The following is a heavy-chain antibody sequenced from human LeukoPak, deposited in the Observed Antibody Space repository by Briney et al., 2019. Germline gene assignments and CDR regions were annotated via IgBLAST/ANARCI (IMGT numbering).Heavy chain of an antibody. Sequence: PSETLSLTCTVSGGSISSYYWSWIRQPPGKGLEWIGYIYTSGSTNYNTSLKSRVTISVDTSKNQFSLKLSSVTAADTAVYYCARGKGHGAFDIWGQGTMVTVSS. V-gene: IGHV4-4*09. J-gene: IGHJ3*02. CDR3: ARGKGHGAFDI. CDR2: IYTSGST. CDR1: GGSISSYY.